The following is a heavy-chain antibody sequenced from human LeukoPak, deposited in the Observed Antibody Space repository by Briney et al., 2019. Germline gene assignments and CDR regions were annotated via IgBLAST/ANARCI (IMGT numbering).Heavy chain of an antibody. Sequence: PGGSLRLSCAASGFTFSDYYMSWIRQAPGKGLEWVSSISSSSSYIYYADSVKGRFTISRDNAKNSLYLQMNSLRAEDTAVYYCARDLARPRYDFWSGIPWGQGTLVTVSS. CDR1: GFTFSDYY. V-gene: IGHV3-11*06. D-gene: IGHD3-3*01. J-gene: IGHJ5*02. CDR2: ISSSSSYI. CDR3: ARDLARPRYDFWSGIP.